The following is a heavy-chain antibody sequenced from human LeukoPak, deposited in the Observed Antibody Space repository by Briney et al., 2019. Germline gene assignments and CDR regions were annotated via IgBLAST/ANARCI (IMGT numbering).Heavy chain of an antibody. D-gene: IGHD2-2*01. J-gene: IGHJ4*02. CDR2: IQTDVSDK. CDR1: GINFRASG. CDR3: AREGGTVVVGRFDY. V-gene: IGHV3-30*02. Sequence: GGSLRLSCAASGINFRASGMHWVRQAPGMGLEWVTFIQTDVSDKRYAASVAGRFTISRDDSKNTVYLHMNSLRPDDSALYYCAREGGTVVVGRFDYWGQGTLVTVSS.